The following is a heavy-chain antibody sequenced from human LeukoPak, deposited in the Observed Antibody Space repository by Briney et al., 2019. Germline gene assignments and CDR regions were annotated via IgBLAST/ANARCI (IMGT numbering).Heavy chain of an antibody. D-gene: IGHD3-16*01. J-gene: IGHJ4*02. CDR2: LSGSGGST. CDR1: GFTFRSYG. V-gene: IGHV3-23*01. Sequence: GGSLRLSCAASGFTFRSYGMSWVRQAPGKGLEWVSSLSGSGGSTYYADSVKDRFTISRDNSKNTLFLHMNSLRAEDTAVYYCAKALGGYDFDYWGQGTLVTVSS. CDR3: AKALGGYDFDY.